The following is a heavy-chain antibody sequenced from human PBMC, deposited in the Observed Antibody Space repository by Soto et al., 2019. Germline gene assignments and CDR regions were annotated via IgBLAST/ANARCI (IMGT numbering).Heavy chain of an antibody. D-gene: IGHD3-22*01. CDR3: ARFYDRSGYHYWYFDL. CDR1: GFTFSSCT. CDR2: ISSAGTVI. V-gene: IGHV3-48*01. J-gene: IGHJ2*01. Sequence: EEQLVESGGGLVQPGGSLRLSCAASGFTFSSCTMKWVRQAPGKGLEWVSSISSAGTVIYYADSVKGRFTISRDNAKNSLYLQMNTLRPEVTAVYYCARFYDRSGYHYWYFDLWGRGTLVTVSS.